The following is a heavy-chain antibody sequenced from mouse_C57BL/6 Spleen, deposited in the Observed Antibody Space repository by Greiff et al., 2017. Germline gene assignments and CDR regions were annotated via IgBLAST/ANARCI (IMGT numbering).Heavy chain of an antibody. Sequence: VQLQQPGAELVMPGASVKLSCKASGYTFTSYWMHWVKQRPGQGLEWIGEIDPSDSYTNYNQKFKGKSTLTVDKSSSTAYMQLSSLTSEDSAVYYGACITTVVAGAMDYWGQGTSVTVSS. CDR3: ACITTVVAGAMDY. D-gene: IGHD1-1*01. CDR2: IDPSDSYT. J-gene: IGHJ4*01. CDR1: GYTFTSYW. V-gene: IGHV1-69*01.